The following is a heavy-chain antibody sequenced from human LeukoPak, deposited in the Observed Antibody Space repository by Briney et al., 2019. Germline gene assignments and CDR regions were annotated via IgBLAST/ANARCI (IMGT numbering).Heavy chain of an antibody. CDR3: ASYGPGSYRFDP. J-gene: IGHJ5*02. D-gene: IGHD3-10*01. Sequence: SSETLSLTCTVSGGSISSGNYYWSWIRQHPGKGLEWIGYIHHSGSTYYNPSLKSRVIISVDTSKNQFSLKLNSVTAADTAVYYCASYGPGSYRFDPWGQGTLVTVSS. V-gene: IGHV4-31*03. CDR2: IHHSGST. CDR1: GGSISSGNYY.